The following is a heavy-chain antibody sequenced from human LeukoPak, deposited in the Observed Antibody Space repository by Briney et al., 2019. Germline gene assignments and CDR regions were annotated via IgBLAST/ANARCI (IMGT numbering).Heavy chain of an antibody. Sequence: SGXXXXXYXWSWIRQPPGXGLXWXGYVYYSGSTNYNPSLKSRVTISVDTXXNQFSLKLSSVTAADTAVYYCGXXXXSXWTTNWFDPWGQGTLVTVSS. CDR3: GXXXXSXWTTNWFDP. CDR1: GXXXXXYX. D-gene: IGHD6-13*01. CDR2: VYYSGST. V-gene: IGHV4-59*01. J-gene: IGHJ5*02.